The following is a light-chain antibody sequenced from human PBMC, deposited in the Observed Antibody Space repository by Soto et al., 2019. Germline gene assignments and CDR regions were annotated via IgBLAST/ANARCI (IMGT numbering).Light chain of an antibody. CDR1: QSISSY. CDR3: QHYNSYSEA. J-gene: IGKJ1*01. Sequence: GDRVTIPCRASQSISSYLNWYQQKPGKAPKLLIYKASTLKSGVPSRFSGSGSGTEFTLTISSLQPDDFATYYCQHYNSYSEAFGQGTKVDIK. CDR2: KAS. V-gene: IGKV1-5*03.